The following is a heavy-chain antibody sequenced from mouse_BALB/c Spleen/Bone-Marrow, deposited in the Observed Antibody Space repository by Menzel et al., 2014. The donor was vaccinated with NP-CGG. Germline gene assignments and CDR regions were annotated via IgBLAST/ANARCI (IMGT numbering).Heavy chain of an antibody. D-gene: IGHD2-4*01. J-gene: IGHJ3*01. V-gene: IGHV5-6-4*01. CDR1: GFTFSSYT. Sequence: EVKLQESGGGLVKPGGSLKLSCAASGFTFSSYTMSWVRQTPEKRLEWVATTSSGGSYTYYPDSVEGRFTISRDNAKNTLYLQMSSLKSEDTAMYYCTRDDYDGAWFAYWGQGTLVTVSA. CDR2: TSSGGSYT. CDR3: TRDDYDGAWFAY.